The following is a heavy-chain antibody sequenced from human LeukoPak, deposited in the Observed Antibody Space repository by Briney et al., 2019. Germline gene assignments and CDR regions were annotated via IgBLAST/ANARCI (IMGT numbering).Heavy chain of an antibody. Sequence: PGGSLRLPCAASGFTFSGYAMSWVRQAPGKGLEWVSAITTSGDNAYYVDSVKGRFTMSRDNSKNTLYLQMNSLGADDTAVYYCARDHDNFFDYWGQGTLVSVST. D-gene: IGHD3-9*01. CDR1: GFTFSGYA. J-gene: IGHJ4*02. V-gene: IGHV3-23*01. CDR3: ARDHDNFFDY. CDR2: ITTSGDNA.